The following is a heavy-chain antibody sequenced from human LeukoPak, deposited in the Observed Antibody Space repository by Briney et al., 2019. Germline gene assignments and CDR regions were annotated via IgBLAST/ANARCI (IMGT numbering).Heavy chain of an antibody. Sequence: PGGSLRLSCAASGFTFSNFGMHWVRQAPGKGLEWVAFIRFDGSNNYYADSAKGRFTISRDNSKNTLYLQMNSLRAEDTAVYHCAKVGGSTWYHYYMEVWGKGTTVTISS. V-gene: IGHV3-30*02. D-gene: IGHD2-15*01. CDR2: IRFDGSNN. J-gene: IGHJ6*03. CDR1: GFTFSNFG. CDR3: AKVGGSTWYHYYMEV.